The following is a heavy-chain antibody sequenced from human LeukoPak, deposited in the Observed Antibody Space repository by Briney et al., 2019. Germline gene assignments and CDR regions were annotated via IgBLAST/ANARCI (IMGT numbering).Heavy chain of an antibody. CDR2: INYSGST. D-gene: IGHD2-15*01. CDR1: GGSISSDY. V-gene: IGHV4-59*12. Sequence: PSETLFLTCTVSGGSISSDYCSWIRQPPGKGLEWIGYINYSGSTNYNPSLKSRVSMSVDTSKNQFSLKLSSVTAADTAVYYCARPLGYCSDSRCPQSWFDPWGQGTLVTVSS. J-gene: IGHJ5*02. CDR3: ARPLGYCSDSRCPQSWFDP.